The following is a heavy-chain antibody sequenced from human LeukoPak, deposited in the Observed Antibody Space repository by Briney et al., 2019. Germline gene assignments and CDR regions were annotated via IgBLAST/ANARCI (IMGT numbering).Heavy chain of an antibody. CDR3: ARYPASYYYYYMDV. V-gene: IGHV4-59*01. D-gene: IGHD6-25*01. CDR2: IYYSGST. CDR1: GGSISGYY. J-gene: IGHJ6*03. Sequence: SETLSLTRTVSGGSISGYYLSWIRQPPGKGLEWIGYIYYSGSTNYNPSLKSRVTISVDTSKNQFSLKLSSVTAADTAVYYCARYPASYYYYYMDVWGKGTTVTVSS.